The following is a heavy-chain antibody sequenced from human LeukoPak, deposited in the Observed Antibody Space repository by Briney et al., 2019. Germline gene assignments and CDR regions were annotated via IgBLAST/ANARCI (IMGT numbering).Heavy chain of an antibody. V-gene: IGHV1-46*01. CDR3: ARGLLLGRYSYGLTYYYGMDV. Sequence: ASVKVSCKAFGYTFTSYYMHWVRQAPGQGLEWMGIINPSGGSTSYAQKFQGRVTMTRDTSTSTVYMELSSLRSEDTAVYYCARGLLLGRYSYGLTYYYGMDVWGQGTTVTVSS. CDR1: GYTFTSYY. CDR2: INPSGGST. D-gene: IGHD5-18*01. J-gene: IGHJ6*02.